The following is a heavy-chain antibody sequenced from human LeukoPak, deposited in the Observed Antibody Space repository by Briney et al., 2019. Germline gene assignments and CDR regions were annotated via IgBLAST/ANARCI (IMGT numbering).Heavy chain of an antibody. J-gene: IGHJ4*02. D-gene: IGHD3-22*01. Sequence: GGSLRLSCAASGFTFSSYSMNWVRQAPGKGLEWVSSISSSSSYIYYADSVKGRFTISRDNAKNSLYLQMNSLRAEDTAVYYRARGLPYYYDSSGYYYGGQGTLVTVSS. V-gene: IGHV3-21*01. CDR2: ISSSSSYI. CDR3: ARGLPYYYDSSGYYY. CDR1: GFTFSSYS.